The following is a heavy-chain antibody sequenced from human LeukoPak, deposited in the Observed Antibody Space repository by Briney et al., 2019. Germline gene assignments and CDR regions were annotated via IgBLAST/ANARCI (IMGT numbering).Heavy chain of an antibody. CDR3: ARDRDWSFAY. D-gene: IGHD3-9*01. CDR2: IRGSSSAM. V-gene: IGHV3-48*04. Sequence: GGSLRLSCAASGFSFSEYSMNWVRQAPGKGLEWVSNIRGSSSAMNYADSVKGRFTISRDNAKNSLYLEMSSLRAEDTAVYYCARDRDWSFAYWGQGTLVTVSS. J-gene: IGHJ4*02. CDR1: GFSFSEYS.